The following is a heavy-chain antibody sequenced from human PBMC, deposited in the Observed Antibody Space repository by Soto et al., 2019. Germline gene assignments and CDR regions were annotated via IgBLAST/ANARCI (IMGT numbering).Heavy chain of an antibody. CDR3: ARDSDDSSGYYLLGVYYFDY. CDR1: GFTFSSYS. V-gene: IGHV3-48*01. J-gene: IGHJ4*02. Sequence: GGSLRLSCAASGFTFSSYSMNWVRQAPGKGLEWVSYISSSSSTIYYADSVKGRFTISRDNAKNSLYLQMNSLRAEDTAVYYCARDSDDSSGYYLLGVYYFDYWGQGTLVTVSS. CDR2: ISSSSSTI. D-gene: IGHD3-22*01.